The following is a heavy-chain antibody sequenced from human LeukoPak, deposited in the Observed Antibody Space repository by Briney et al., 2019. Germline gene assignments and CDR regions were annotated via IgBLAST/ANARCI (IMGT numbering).Heavy chain of an antibody. CDR2: IRYDGSDK. D-gene: IGHD3-22*01. J-gene: IGHJ4*02. CDR1: GFIFSSYG. CDR3: AKEHYYDSSGYPSFDY. V-gene: IGHV3-30*02. Sequence: GGSLRLSCATSGFIFSSYGIHWVRQAPGKGLEWVAFIRYDGSDKYYADSVKGRFTISRDNSKNKVYLQMNSLRAEDTAVYYCAKEHYYDSSGYPSFDYWGQGTLFTVSS.